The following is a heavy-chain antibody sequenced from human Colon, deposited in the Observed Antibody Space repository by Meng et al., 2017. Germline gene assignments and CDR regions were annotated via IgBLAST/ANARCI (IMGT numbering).Heavy chain of an antibody. CDR1: GGSFSGYY. D-gene: IGHD5-12*01. J-gene: IGHJ5*02. CDR2: INHSGST. CDR3: ARGRYSGYLP. V-gene: IGHV4-34*01. Sequence: QVQLQQWGAGLLKPSETLSLTCAVYGGSFSGYYWSWIRQPPGKGLEWIGEINHSGSTNYNPSLKCRVTISVDTSKNQFSLKLSSVTAADTAVYYCARGRYSGYLPWGQGTLVTVSS.